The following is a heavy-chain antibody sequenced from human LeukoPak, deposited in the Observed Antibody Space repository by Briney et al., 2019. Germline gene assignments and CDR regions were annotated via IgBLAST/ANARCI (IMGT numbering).Heavy chain of an antibody. CDR3: ARKGTSPHGMDG. CDR2: IQGDGSST. J-gene: IGHJ6*02. D-gene: IGHD3-10*01. Sequence: GGSLRLSCAASGLTSSNYWMHWVRQAPGKGLVWVSRIQGDGSSTAYADSVKARFTISRDNAKNALYLQMNTLRAEDTAVYYCARKGTSPHGMDGWGQGTTVTVS. CDR1: GLTSSNYW. V-gene: IGHV3-74*01.